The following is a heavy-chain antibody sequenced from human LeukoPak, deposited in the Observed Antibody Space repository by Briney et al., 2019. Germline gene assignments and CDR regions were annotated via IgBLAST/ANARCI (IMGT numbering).Heavy chain of an antibody. D-gene: IGHD3-22*01. Sequence: PSETLSLTCAVYGGSFSGYYWSWIRQPPGKGLEWIGEINHSGSTNYNPSLKSRVTISVDKSKTQFSLKLSSVTAADTAVYYCARVRKGMYYYDSSGYYPRFDYWGQGTLVTVSS. CDR1: GGSFSGYY. J-gene: IGHJ4*02. CDR3: ARVRKGMYYYDSSGYYPRFDY. CDR2: INHSGST. V-gene: IGHV4-34*01.